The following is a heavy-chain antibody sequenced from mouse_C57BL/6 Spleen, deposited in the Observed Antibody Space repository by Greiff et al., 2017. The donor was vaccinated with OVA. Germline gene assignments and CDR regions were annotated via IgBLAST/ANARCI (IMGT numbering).Heavy chain of an antibody. D-gene: IGHD1-1*02. J-gene: IGHJ2*01. Sequence: VQLKESGPGLVKPSQSLSLTCSVTGYSITSGYYWNWIRQFPGNKLEWMGYISYDGSNNYNPSLKNRISITRDTSKNQFFLKLNSVTTEDTATYYCARVGGSYYFDYWGQGTTLTVSS. CDR1: GYSITSGYY. V-gene: IGHV3-6*01. CDR2: ISYDGSN. CDR3: ARVGGSYYFDY.